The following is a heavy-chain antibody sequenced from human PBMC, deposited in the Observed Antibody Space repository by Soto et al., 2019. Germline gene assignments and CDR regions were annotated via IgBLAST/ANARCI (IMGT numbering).Heavy chain of an antibody. J-gene: IGHJ5*02. V-gene: IGHV4-31*03. Sequence: PQSRNCTVSDGSSISRGDYWTWIRQHPGKGLEWIGYIYYSGSTYYNPSLQSRVTISIDTSENQFSLKMNSATAADTAVYYCARGTSSSSGGWFDPWGQGTLVTVSS. CDR2: IYYSGST. D-gene: IGHD6-6*01. CDR3: ARGTSSSSGGWFDP. CDR1: DGSSISRGDY.